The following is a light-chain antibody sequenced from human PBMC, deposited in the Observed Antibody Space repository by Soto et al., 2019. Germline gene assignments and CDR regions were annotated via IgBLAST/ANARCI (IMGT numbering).Light chain of an antibody. J-gene: IGKJ1*01. Sequence: EIVISQSPATLSVSQGERATLSCRASQSISSNLAWYQQKLGQAPRLLIYRASTRATGIPARFSGSGSGTEFTLTISSLQSEDFALYYCHQYENLPQTFGQGTKVDIK. CDR1: QSISSN. CDR2: RAS. V-gene: IGKV3-15*01. CDR3: HQYENLPQT.